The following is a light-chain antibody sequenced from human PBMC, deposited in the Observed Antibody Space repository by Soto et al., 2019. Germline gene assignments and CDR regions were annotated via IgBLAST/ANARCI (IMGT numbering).Light chain of an antibody. CDR3: QQRSNWTIT. Sequence: DIVLTQSPATLSLSPGERATLSCRASQSVKTFLVWYQQKPGQAPRLLIYDASNRATGIPARFSGSGSGTDFTLTISSLEPEDFAVYYCQQRSNWTITFGQGTRLEIK. V-gene: IGKV3-11*01. J-gene: IGKJ5*01. CDR2: DAS. CDR1: QSVKTF.